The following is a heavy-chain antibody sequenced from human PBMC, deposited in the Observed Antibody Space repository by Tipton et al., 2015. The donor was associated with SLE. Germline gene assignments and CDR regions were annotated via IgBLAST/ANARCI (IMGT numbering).Heavy chain of an antibody. CDR2: LSHSGST. D-gene: IGHD1-26*01. V-gene: IGHV4-59*11. CDR1: GGSIGSHY. Sequence: LRLSCTVSGGSIGSHYWNWIRQSPGKGLEWIGYLSHSGSTNYNPSLKSRVTMSVDTSKNQFSLKTRSVTAADTAIYYCARGPEVGVLDAFDFWGRGTMVTVSS. CDR3: ARGPEVGVLDAFDF. J-gene: IGHJ3*01.